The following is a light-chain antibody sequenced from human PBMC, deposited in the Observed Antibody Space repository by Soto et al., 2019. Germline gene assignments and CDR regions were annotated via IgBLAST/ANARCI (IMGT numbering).Light chain of an antibody. CDR1: SSNVGKNY. V-gene: IGLV1-51*01. Sequence: QSVLTQPPSVSAASRQKVTISCSGSSSNVGKNYVSWYQQLPGTAPKLLIYDNNQRPSGIPDRFSGSKSGTSATLGITGLQTGDEADYFCGTWDSSLSNGVFGGGTKLTVL. CDR2: DNN. CDR3: GTWDSSLSNGV. J-gene: IGLJ3*02.